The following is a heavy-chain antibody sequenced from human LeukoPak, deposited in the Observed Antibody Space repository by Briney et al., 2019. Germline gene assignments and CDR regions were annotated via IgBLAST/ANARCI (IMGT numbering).Heavy chain of an antibody. Sequence: PGGSLRLSCAASGFTFSSYWVSWVRQAPGKGLEWVATINQDGSEKYYVDSVKGRFTISTDNAKNLLYLQMNSLRVDDTAIYYCARIVAGYWGQGTLVTVSS. CDR3: ARIVAGY. D-gene: IGHD5-12*01. CDR2: INQDGSEK. V-gene: IGHV3-7*01. CDR1: GFTFSSYW. J-gene: IGHJ4*02.